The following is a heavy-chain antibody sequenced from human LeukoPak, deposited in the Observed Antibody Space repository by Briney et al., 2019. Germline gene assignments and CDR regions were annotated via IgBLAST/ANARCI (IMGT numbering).Heavy chain of an antibody. CDR3: ALERGGSWYNNWFDP. D-gene: IGHD6-13*01. Sequence: GESLKISCKGSGYSFTSYWIGWVRQMPGKGLEWMGIIYPGDSDTRYSPSFQGQVTISADKSISTAYLQWSSLKASDTAMYYCALERGGSWYNNWFDPWGQGTLVTVSS. CDR1: GYSFTSYW. V-gene: IGHV5-51*01. J-gene: IGHJ5*02. CDR2: IYPGDSDT.